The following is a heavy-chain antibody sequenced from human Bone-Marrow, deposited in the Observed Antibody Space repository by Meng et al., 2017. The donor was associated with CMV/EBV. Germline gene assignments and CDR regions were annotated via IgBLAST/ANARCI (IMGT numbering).Heavy chain of an antibody. D-gene: IGHD3-3*01. J-gene: IGHJ6*02. V-gene: IGHV3-73*01. CDR1: GFTFSDFT. CDR3: ITSDRTLRVTDYGLDV. CDR2: IRSRAASYAT. Sequence: GESLKISCAASGFTFSDFTIHWVRQASGKGLEWVGRIRSRAASYATVYGASGRGRFTISRDDSKNTAYLQMNGLKTEDTAVYYCITSDRTLRVTDYGLDVWGQGTTVTVSS.